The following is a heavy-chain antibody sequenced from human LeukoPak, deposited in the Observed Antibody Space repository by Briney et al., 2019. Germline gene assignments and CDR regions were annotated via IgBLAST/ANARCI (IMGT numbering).Heavy chain of an antibody. D-gene: IGHD2-2*01. Sequence: SVKVSCKASGGTFSSYAISWVRQAPGQGLEWMGRIIPILGIANYAQKFQGRVTITADKSTSTAYMELSSLRSEDTAVYYCASDIVVVPAASGTNAFDIWGQGTMVTVSS. V-gene: IGHV1-69*04. CDR3: ASDIVVVPAASGTNAFDI. CDR1: GGTFSSYA. J-gene: IGHJ3*02. CDR2: IIPILGIA.